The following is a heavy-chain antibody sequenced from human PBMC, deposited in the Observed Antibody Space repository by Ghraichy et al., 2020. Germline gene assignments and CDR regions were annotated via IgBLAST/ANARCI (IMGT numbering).Heavy chain of an antibody. Sequence: ASVKVSCKVSGYTLTELSMHWVRQAPGKGLEWMGGFDPEDGETIYAQKFQGRVTMTEDTSTDTAYMELSSLRSEDTAVYYCAKGPAHYYYYGMDVWGQGTTVTVSS. CDR1: GYTLTELS. CDR3: AKGPAHYYYYGMDV. V-gene: IGHV1-24*01. J-gene: IGHJ6*02. CDR2: FDPEDGET.